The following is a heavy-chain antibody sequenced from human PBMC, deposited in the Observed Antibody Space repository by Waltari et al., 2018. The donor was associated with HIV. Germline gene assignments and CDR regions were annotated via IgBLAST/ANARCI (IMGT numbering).Heavy chain of an antibody. D-gene: IGHD3-22*01. CDR3: ARGHYYDGSGAYYYYGMDV. CDR2: IHYSGRS. V-gene: IGHV4-59*02. J-gene: IGHJ6*02. CDR1: GGPVSVHY. Sequence: QVQLRESGPGLVKPSETLSLTCTVLGGPVSVHYCSWIMQPPGKGLEWIGYIHYSGRSDYRPPLNSRVTISVDTSKNQFSLKLRSVTAADTAVYYCARGHYYDGSGAYYYYGMDVWGQGTTVTVS.